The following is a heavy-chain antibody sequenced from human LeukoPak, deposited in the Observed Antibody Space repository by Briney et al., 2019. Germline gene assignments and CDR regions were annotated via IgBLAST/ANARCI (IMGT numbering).Heavy chain of an antibody. D-gene: IGHD4-17*01. J-gene: IGHJ4*02. CDR3: ARAIDYGDYVGMYYFDY. Sequence: ASVKVSCKASGYTFTSYGISWVRQAPGQGLEWMGWISAYNGNTNYAQKLQGRVTMTTDTSTSTAYMELRSLRSDDTAVYYCARAIDYGDYVGMYYFDYWGQGTLVTVSS. V-gene: IGHV1-18*01. CDR2: ISAYNGNT. CDR1: GYTFTSYG.